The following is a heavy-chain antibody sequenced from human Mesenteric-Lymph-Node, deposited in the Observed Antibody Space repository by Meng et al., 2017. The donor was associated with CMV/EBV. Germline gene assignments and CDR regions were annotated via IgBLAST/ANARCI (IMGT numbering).Heavy chain of an antibody. D-gene: IGHD2-2*01. CDR3: ARLGYCSSTSCYREDYYYYGMDV. CDR1: GFTFSSYS. Sequence: GESLKISCAASGFTFSSYSMNWVRQAPGQGLEWVSSISSGSDYIDYADSVKGRFTISRDNAKNSLYLQMNSLRAEDTAVYYCARLGYCSSTSCYREDYYYYGMDVWGQGTTVTVSS. V-gene: IGHV3-21*01. CDR2: ISSGSDYI. J-gene: IGHJ6*02.